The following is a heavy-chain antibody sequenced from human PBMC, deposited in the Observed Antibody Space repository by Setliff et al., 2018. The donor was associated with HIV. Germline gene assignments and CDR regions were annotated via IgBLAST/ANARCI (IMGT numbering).Heavy chain of an antibody. Sequence: SETLSLTCTVSGGSISSYYWSWIRQPPGKGLEWIGYIYYTGSTNYNPSLKSRVTISVVTSKNQFSLKLSSVTAADTAVYYCARFVVVTAIQSYWYFDLWGRGTLVTVSS. CDR2: IYYTGST. CDR1: GGSISSYY. J-gene: IGHJ2*01. V-gene: IGHV4-59*01. CDR3: ARFVVVTAIQSYWYFDL. D-gene: IGHD2-21*02.